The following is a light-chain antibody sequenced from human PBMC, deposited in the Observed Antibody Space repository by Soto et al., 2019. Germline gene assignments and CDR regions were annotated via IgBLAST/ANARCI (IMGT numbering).Light chain of an antibody. J-gene: IGKJ3*01. V-gene: IGKV3-11*01. CDR2: DVS. CDR1: QSVDNY. Sequence: EIVLTQSPATLSLSPGERATLSCRASQSVDNYLAWYQQKPGQAPRLLIYDVSNRATGTPARFSGSGSGTDFTLSISSLEPEDFAVYYCQQYGSSPFTFGPGTKVDIK. CDR3: QQYGSSPFT.